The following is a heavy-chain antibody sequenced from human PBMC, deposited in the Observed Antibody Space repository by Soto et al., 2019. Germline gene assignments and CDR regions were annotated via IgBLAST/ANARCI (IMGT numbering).Heavy chain of an antibody. J-gene: IGHJ4*02. V-gene: IGHV3-30-3*01. Sequence: QVQLVESGGGVVQPGRSLRLSCAASGFTFSSYAMHWVRQAPGKGLEWVAVISYDGSNKYYADSVKGRFTISRDNSQNTLYLQMNSLRAEETAVYYCARPGIVVVTAPLGYWGQGTLVTGS. D-gene: IGHD2-21*02. CDR3: ARPGIVVVTAPLGY. CDR1: GFTFSSYA. CDR2: ISYDGSNK.